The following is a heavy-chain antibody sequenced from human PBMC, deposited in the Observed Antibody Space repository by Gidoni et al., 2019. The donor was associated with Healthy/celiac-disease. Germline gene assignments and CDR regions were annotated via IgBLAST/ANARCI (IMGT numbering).Heavy chain of an antibody. Sequence: EVQLVQSGAEVKKLVESLKISCKGSGYSFTSYWIGWVRQMPGKGLEWMGIIYTGDSDTRYSPSCQGQVTISADKSIRTAYLQWSSLKASDTAMYYWARVRRLGINWFDTWGQGTLVTVSS. V-gene: IGHV5-51*01. D-gene: IGHD7-27*01. J-gene: IGHJ5*02. CDR3: ARVRRLGINWFDT. CDR1: GYSFTSYW. CDR2: IYTGDSDT.